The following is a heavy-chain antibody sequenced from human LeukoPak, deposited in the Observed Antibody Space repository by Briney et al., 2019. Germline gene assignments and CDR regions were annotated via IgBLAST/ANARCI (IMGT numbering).Heavy chain of an antibody. CDR1: GFSFSSDI. Sequence: GGSLRPSCAASGFSFSSDIMSWVRQAPGKGLEWVSLIGTSGDTYYADSVKGRFTTSRDNSKNTLYLKMTSLRAEATAVYYCAKNRPEDVWGKGTTVT. CDR3: AKNRPEDV. J-gene: IGHJ6*03. CDR2: IGTSGDT. V-gene: IGHV3-23*01.